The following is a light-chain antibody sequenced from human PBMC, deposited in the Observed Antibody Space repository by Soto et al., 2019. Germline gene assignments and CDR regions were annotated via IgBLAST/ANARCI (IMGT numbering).Light chain of an antibody. CDR3: QQRSGT. Sequence: EIVWTQSPATLSLSTGERATLSCRASQSVSSYLAWYQQKPGQAPRLLIYDASNRATGIPARFSGSGSGTDFTLTISSLEPEDFAVYYCQQRSGTFGQGTKVDVK. CDR2: DAS. CDR1: QSVSSY. J-gene: IGKJ1*01. V-gene: IGKV3-11*01.